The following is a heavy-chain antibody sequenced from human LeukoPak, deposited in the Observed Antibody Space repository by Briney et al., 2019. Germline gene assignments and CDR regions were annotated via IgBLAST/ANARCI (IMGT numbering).Heavy chain of an antibody. CDR1: GYSFSSYW. CDR2: IYPGDSDA. J-gene: IGHJ4*02. Sequence: GESLKVPCKGSGYSFSSYWIGWVRQMPGKGLEWMGIIYPGDSDARYSRSFQGQVTISADKSISTAYLQWSSLKASDTAMYYCARLSSGYVGYWGQGTLITVSS. V-gene: IGHV5-51*01. D-gene: IGHD3-22*01. CDR3: ARLSSGYVGY.